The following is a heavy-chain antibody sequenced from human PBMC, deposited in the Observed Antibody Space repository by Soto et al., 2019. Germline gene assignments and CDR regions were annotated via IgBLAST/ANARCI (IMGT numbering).Heavy chain of an antibody. V-gene: IGHV4-59*01. CDR2: IYYNGST. J-gene: IGHJ6*02. D-gene: IGHD5-12*01. CDR1: GGSTSSFC. CDR3: ARDRPARASGYPLSPPYYYYVMDV. Sequence: SENLSPTSPAPGGSTSSFCWGWVRPPPGEGKGGGGDIYYNGSTNYNPSLKSRVTISVDTSKNQFSLKLSSVTAADTAVYYCARDRPARASGYPLSPPYYYYVMDVWGQGTTVTVSS.